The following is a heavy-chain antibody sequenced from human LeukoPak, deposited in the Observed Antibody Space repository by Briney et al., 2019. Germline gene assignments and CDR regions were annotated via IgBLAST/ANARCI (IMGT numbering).Heavy chain of an antibody. CDR1: GGSISSNNYY. Sequence: SETLSLTCTVSGGSISSNNYYWGWIRQPPGKGLEWIGSIYYSGSTYYNPSLKSRVTISVDTSKNQFSLKLSSVTAADTAVYYCARDLVLWFGELSGFDYWGQGTLVTVSS. CDR2: IYYSGST. D-gene: IGHD3-10*01. V-gene: IGHV4-39*07. CDR3: ARDLVLWFGELSGFDY. J-gene: IGHJ4*02.